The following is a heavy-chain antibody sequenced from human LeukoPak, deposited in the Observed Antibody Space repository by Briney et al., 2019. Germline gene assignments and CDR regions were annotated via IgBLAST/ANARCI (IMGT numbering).Heavy chain of an antibody. Sequence: ASVKVSCKASGYTFTSYYMHWVRQAPGQGLEWMGGIIPIFGTANYAQKFQGRVTITTDESTSTAYMELSSLRSEDTAVYYCARAPTQYQLQKRDDYYYYMDVWGKGTTVTVSS. CDR3: ARAPTQYQLQKRDDYYYYMDV. CDR2: IIPIFGTA. V-gene: IGHV1-69*05. D-gene: IGHD2-2*01. J-gene: IGHJ6*03. CDR1: GYTFTSYY.